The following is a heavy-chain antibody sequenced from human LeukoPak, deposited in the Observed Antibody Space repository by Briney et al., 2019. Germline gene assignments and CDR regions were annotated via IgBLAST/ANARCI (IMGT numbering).Heavy chain of an antibody. J-gene: IGHJ4*02. CDR3: ARNDNGEYYFDF. Sequence: PGGSLRLPCAASGFTFRNYAMHWVRQAPGKGLEWVAVVSKDGSIKHFADSVKGRFTISRDNSKNTMYLQISSLRPEDTAVYYCARNDNGEYYFDFWGQGTLVTVSS. D-gene: IGHD4-17*01. CDR2: VSKDGSIK. V-gene: IGHV3-30-3*01. CDR1: GFTFRNYA.